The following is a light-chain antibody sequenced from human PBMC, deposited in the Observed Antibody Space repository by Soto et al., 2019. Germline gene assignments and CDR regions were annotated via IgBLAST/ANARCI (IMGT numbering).Light chain of an antibody. CDR2: ASS. CDR3: LQHKSYPWT. V-gene: IGKV1-9*01. Sequence: DIQLTQSPSFLSASVGDRVTITCRASQGISIYLAWYQQKPGEAPNLLMYASSTLQSGVPSRFSGSGSGTDFTLTISNLQSEDFATYFCLQHKSYPWTFGQGTKV. J-gene: IGKJ1*01. CDR1: QGISIY.